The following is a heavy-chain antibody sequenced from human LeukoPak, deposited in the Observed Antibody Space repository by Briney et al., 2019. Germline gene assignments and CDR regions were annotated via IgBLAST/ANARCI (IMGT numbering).Heavy chain of an antibody. CDR3: AKASRISIAVAGDYFDY. V-gene: IGHV3-23*01. J-gene: IGHJ4*02. D-gene: IGHD6-19*01. Sequence: PGGSLRLSCAASGFTFSSYAMSWVRQAPGKGLEWVSAISGSGGSTYYADSVKGRFTISRDNSKNTLYLQMNSLRAEDTAVYYCAKASRISIAVAGDYFDYWGQGTLVTVSS. CDR1: GFTFSSYA. CDR2: ISGSGGST.